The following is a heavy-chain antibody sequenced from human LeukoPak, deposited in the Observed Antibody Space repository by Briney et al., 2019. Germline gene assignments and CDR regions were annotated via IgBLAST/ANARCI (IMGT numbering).Heavy chain of an antibody. CDR1: GYSISSGYY. CDR3: ARGITMIVVAQRQGAFDI. CDR2: IYHSGST. D-gene: IGHD3-22*01. V-gene: IGHV4-38-2*02. Sequence: SETLSPTCTVSGYSISSGYYWGWIRQPPGKGLEWIGSIYHSGSTYYNPSLKSRVTISVDTSKNQFSLKLSSVTAADTAVYYCARGITMIVVAQRQGAFDIWGQGTMVTVSS. J-gene: IGHJ3*02.